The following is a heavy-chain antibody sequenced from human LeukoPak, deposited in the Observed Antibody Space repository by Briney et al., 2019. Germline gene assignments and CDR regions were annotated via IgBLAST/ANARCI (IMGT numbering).Heavy chain of an antibody. J-gene: IGHJ5*02. V-gene: IGHV1-69*04. CDR1: GGTFSSYA. CDR2: IIPILGIA. CDR3: ASVLSGIAVAGSFDP. D-gene: IGHD6-19*01. Sequence: RASVKDSFKASGGTFSSYAISWVRQAPGQGLEWMGRIIPILGIANYAQKFQGRVTITADKSTSTAYMELSSLRSEDTAVYYCASVLSGIAVAGSFDPWGQGTLVTVSS.